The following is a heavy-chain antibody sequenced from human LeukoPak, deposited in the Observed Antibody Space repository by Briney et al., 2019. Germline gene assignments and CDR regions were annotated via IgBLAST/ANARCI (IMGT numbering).Heavy chain of an antibody. Sequence: ASVKVSCEASGYTFTGYYMHWVRQAPGQGLEWMGWINPNTGVTKYAQKFQGRVTMTRDTYISTAYMELSRLRSDDTAVYYCARPPRGSSDAFDIWGQGTVVIVSS. CDR2: INPNTGVT. D-gene: IGHD3-10*01. J-gene: IGHJ3*02. CDR3: ARPPRGSSDAFDI. CDR1: GYTFTGYY. V-gene: IGHV1-2*02.